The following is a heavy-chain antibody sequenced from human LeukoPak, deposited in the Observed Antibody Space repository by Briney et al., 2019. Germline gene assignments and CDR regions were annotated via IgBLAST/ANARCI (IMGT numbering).Heavy chain of an antibody. D-gene: IGHD2-15*01. J-gene: IGHJ6*02. CDR3: TTDTPLHYYYYYGMDV. Sequence: PGGSLRLSCAASGFTFSNAWMSWVRQAPGKWLEWVGRIKSKTDGGTTDYAAPVKGRFTISRDDSKNTLYLQMNSLKTEDTAVYYCTTDTPLHYYYYYGMDVWGQGTTVTVSS. CDR2: IKSKTDGGTT. CDR1: GFTFSNAW. V-gene: IGHV3-15*01.